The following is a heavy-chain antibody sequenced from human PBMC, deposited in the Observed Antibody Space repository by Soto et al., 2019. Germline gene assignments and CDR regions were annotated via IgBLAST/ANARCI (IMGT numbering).Heavy chain of an antibody. CDR1: GFTFSSYA. D-gene: IGHD3-10*01. CDR2: ISGSGGST. V-gene: IGHV3-23*01. J-gene: IGHJ6*02. CDR3: AKDFPAHYGSGSYYMWPQYYYYYYGMDV. Sequence: GGSLRLSCAASGFTFSSYAMSWVRQAPGKGLEWVSAISGSGGSTYYADSVKGRFTISRDNSKNTLYLQMKSLRAEDTAVYYCAKDFPAHYGSGSYYMWPQYYYYYYGMDVWGQGTTVTVSS.